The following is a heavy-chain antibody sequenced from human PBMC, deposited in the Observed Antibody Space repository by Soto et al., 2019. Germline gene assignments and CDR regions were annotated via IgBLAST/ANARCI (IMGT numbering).Heavy chain of an antibody. CDR2: INHSGST. CDR3: ARSLGLLNL. V-gene: IGHV4-34*01. CDR1: GGSFSGYY. J-gene: IGHJ5*02. Sequence: SVTLTLTCAVYGGSFSGYYWSWIRQPPGKGLEWIGEINHSGSTNYNPSLKSRVTISVDTSKNQFSLKLSSVTAADTAVYYCARSLGLLNLWGQGTLVTVSS.